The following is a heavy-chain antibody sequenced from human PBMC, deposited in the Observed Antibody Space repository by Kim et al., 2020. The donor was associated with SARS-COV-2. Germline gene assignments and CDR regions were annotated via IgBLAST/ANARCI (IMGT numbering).Heavy chain of an antibody. D-gene: IGHD6-19*01. Sequence: SETLSLTCTVSGGSISSDYWTWSWQSPGKALEWVCYIHHSGKANTNPSPNSRVTMSVYTSTHQFSLNLSSVTAADTALYVCARDDSGWYNGYFYYNGLDVGGPGTTVTVSS. CDR1: GGSISSDY. CDR3: ARDDSGWYNGYFYYNGLDV. V-gene: IGHV4-59*01. CDR2: IHHSGKA. J-gene: IGHJ6*02.